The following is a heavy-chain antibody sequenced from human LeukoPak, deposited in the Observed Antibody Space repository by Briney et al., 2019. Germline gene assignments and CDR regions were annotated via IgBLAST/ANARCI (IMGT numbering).Heavy chain of an antibody. CDR2: IYSDETT. J-gene: IGHJ4*02. Sequence: PGGSLRLSCAASGLTVSGNYMSWVRQARGKGLEWVSIIYSDETTAYPDSVKGRFTISRDNSKNMLYLQMNSLRAEDTAVYYCARRITTSGLYYFDLWGQGTLVTVSS. D-gene: IGHD6-13*01. V-gene: IGHV3-66*04. CDR3: ARRITTSGLYYFDL. CDR1: GLTVSGNY.